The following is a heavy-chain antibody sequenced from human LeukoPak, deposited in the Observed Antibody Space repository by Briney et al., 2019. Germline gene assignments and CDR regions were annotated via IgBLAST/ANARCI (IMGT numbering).Heavy chain of an antibody. Sequence: PGGSLRLSCTASGFDFSNYWMHWVCQAPGKGLVWVSRLNTGGNSTIYADSVKGRFIISRDNAKSTVYLQMNSLRADDTCVYYCTREGTDDSGTYGAGDYWGQGTLVTVSS. J-gene: IGHJ4*02. CDR3: TREGTDDSGTYGAGDY. D-gene: IGHD3-10*01. V-gene: IGHV3-74*01. CDR1: GFDFSNYW. CDR2: LNTGGNST.